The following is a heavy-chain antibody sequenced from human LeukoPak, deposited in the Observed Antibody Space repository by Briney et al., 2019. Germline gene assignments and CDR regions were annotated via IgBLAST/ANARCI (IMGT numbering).Heavy chain of an antibody. J-gene: IGHJ4*02. CDR3: AKDPANYDILTGYYY. Sequence: GGSLRLSCAASGFTVSSNYMNWVRQAPGKGLEWVSVIYSGGSTYYADSVKGRFTISRDNSKNTLYLQMNSLRAEDTAVYYCAKDPANYDILTGYYYWGQGTLVTVSS. CDR2: IYSGGST. V-gene: IGHV3-53*01. D-gene: IGHD3-9*01. CDR1: GFTVSSNY.